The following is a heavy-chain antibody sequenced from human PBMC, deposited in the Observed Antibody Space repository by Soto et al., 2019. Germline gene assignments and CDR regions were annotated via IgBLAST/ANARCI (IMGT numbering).Heavy chain of an antibody. CDR3: ARDPFSYRIAAAFYGMAV. CDR2: INAGNGNT. J-gene: IGHJ6*02. D-gene: IGHD6-13*01. Sequence: ASVKVSCKASGYTFTSYAMHWVRQAPGQRLEWMGWINAGNGNTKYSQKFQGRVTITRDTSASTAYMELSSLRSEDTAVYYCARDPFSYRIAAAFYGMAVWGQGTTVTGSS. V-gene: IGHV1-3*01. CDR1: GYTFTSYA.